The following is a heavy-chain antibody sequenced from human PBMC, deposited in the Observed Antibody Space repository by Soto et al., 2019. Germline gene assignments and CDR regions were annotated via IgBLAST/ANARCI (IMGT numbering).Heavy chain of an antibody. CDR2: ISGSGGST. V-gene: IGHV3-23*01. Sequence: PGGSLRLSCAACGFTFSSYAMSWVRQAPGKGLEWVSAISGSGGSTYYADSVKGRFTISRDNSKNTLYLQMNSLRAEDTAVYYCAKGGGGIRAARPFPVDYWGQGTLVTVSS. J-gene: IGHJ4*02. CDR1: GFTFSSYA. D-gene: IGHD6-6*01. CDR3: AKGGGGIRAARPFPVDY.